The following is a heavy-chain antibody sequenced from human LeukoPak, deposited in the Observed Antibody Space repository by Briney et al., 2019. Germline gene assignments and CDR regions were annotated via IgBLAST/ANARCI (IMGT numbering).Heavy chain of an antibody. J-gene: IGHJ4*02. D-gene: IGHD3-16*01. CDR1: GYXFSTYG. CDR3: ARNPLWGATVGYYFDY. Sequence: ASVKVSCKASGYXFSTYGIIWVRQAPGQGLEWMGWISAYNDNTNFAQKFQGRVTMTTDTSTSTVYMELRSLRSDDTAVYYCARNPLWGATVGYYFDYWGQGTQVTVSS. V-gene: IGHV1-18*01. CDR2: ISAYNDNT.